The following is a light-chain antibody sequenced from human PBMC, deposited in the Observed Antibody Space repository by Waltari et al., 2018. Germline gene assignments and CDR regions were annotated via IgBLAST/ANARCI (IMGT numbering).Light chain of an antibody. Sequence: EIVLTQSPGTLSLSPGERATLACRASQRVSRSLAWYQQKPGQAPRLLIYDASRRATGIPDRFSGSGSGTDFSLTISRLEPEDFAVYYCQKYGTLPATFGQGTKVEIK. V-gene: IGKV3-20*01. CDR2: DAS. CDR1: QRVSRS. CDR3: QKYGTLPAT. J-gene: IGKJ1*01.